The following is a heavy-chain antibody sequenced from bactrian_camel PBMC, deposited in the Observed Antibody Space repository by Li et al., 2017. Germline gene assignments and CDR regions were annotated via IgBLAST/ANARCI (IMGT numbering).Heavy chain of an antibody. CDR3: ASAPGYALDPLGPREYKF. J-gene: IGHJ4*01. CDR2: ITSLPSLFRAA. V-gene: IGHV3S40*01. CDR1: GITFSRHD. Sequence: VQLVESGGGLVQPGESLRLSCVASGITFSRHDMSWVRQAPGKEVEWVAGITSLPSLFRAASYADSVKGRFTISQDNAENTVTLQMNSLKPEDTAIYYCASAPGYALDPLGPREYKFWGQGTQVTVS. D-gene: IGHD3*01.